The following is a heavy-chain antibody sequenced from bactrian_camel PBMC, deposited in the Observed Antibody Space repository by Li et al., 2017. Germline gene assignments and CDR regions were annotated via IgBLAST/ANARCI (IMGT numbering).Heavy chain of an antibody. CDR2: IDSDGNI. V-gene: IGHV3S53*01. CDR1: GASTTSILC. D-gene: IGHD6*01. J-gene: IGHJ4*01. Sequence: VHLVGSGGGSAQAGGSLTLSCGASGASTTSILCMAWFRQAPGKEREGVAAIDSDGNIAYAASVKGRFTISQDNAKNNLYLQMDSLKVEDTGMYYCAAKTNGNCAYALVRNEYNYWGQGTQVTVS. CDR3: AAKTNGNCAYALVRNEYNY.